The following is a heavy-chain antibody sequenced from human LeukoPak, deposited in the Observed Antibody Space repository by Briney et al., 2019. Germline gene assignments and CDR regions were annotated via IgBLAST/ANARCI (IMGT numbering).Heavy chain of an antibody. CDR3: ARAGGWLQSDRFDY. Sequence: PSETLSLTCTVSGGSIGSYYWSWIRQPPGKGLEWIGYIYYSGSTNYNPSLKSRVTISVDTSKNQFSLKLSSVTAADTAVYYCARAGGWLQSDRFDYWGQGTLVTVSS. D-gene: IGHD5-24*01. V-gene: IGHV4-59*01. CDR1: GGSIGSYY. J-gene: IGHJ4*02. CDR2: IYYSGST.